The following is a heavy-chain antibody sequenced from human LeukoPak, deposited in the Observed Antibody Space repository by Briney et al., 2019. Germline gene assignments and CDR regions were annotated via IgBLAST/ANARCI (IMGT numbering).Heavy chain of an antibody. CDR3: ARASVYYSDI. V-gene: IGHV1-18*01. CDR2: ISGYSGNT. Sequence: ASVKVSCKASGYTFTNYGISWVRQAPGQGFEWMGWISGYSGNTNYAQNLQGRVTMTTDTSTSTAYMELRSLRSDDTAVYYCARASVYYSDIWGQGTMVTVSS. D-gene: IGHD2/OR15-2a*01. J-gene: IGHJ3*02. CDR1: GYTFTNYG.